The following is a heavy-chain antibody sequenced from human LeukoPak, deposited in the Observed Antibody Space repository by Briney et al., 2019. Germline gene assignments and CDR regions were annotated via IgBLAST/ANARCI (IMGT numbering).Heavy chain of an antibody. V-gene: IGHV3-74*01. Sequence: GGSLRLSCAASGFTFSSYDMHWVRQVPGRRPVWVSRINDDGSDTIYADSVRGRFTISRDDAKNTVYLQMNNLRAEDTAVYYCVRGGPSTWSWGQGTLVTVSS. CDR2: INDDGSDT. D-gene: IGHD2-15*01. J-gene: IGHJ5*02. CDR1: GFTFSSYD. CDR3: VRGGPSTWS.